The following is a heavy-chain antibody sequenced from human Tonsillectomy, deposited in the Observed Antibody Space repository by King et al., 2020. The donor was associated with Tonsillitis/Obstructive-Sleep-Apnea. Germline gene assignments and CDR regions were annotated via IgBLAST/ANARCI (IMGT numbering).Heavy chain of an antibody. J-gene: IGHJ4*02. CDR1: GGSISSYY. CDR2: IYYSGST. D-gene: IGHD6-19*01. CDR3: ARTLAYSSGWYFDY. V-gene: IGHV4-59*08. Sequence: VQLQESGPGLVKPSETLSLTCTVSGGSISSYYWSWIRQPPGKGLEWIGYIYYSGSTNYNPSLKSRVTISVDTSKNQFSLKLSSVTAADTAVYYCARTLAYSSGWYFDYWGQGTLVTVSS.